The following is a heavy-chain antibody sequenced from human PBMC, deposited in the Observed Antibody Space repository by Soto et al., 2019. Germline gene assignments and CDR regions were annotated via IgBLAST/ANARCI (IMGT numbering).Heavy chain of an antibody. V-gene: IGHV1-69*01. D-gene: IGHD2-15*01. J-gene: IGHJ4*02. CDR2: IIPIFGTA. CDR3: ASLAYGGKDIDY. CDR1: GGTFSSYA. Sequence: QVQLVQSGAEVKKPGSSVKVSCKASGGTFSSYAISWVRQAPGQGLEWMGGIIPIFGTANYARKFQGRVTITADESTSTAYMELRSLRSEDTAVYYCASLAYGGKDIDYWGQGTLVTVSS.